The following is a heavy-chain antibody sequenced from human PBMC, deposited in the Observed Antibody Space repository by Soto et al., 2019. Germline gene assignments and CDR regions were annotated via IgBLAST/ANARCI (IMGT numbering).Heavy chain of an antibody. CDR3: ARDADTTMGYAMDV. Sequence: GGSLRLSCVASGFTFSSHGMRWVRQAPGKGLEWVAVIWYDGSNKDYADAVKGRFTTSRDNSKNTLYLQMNSLRAEDTAVYYCARDADTTMGYAMDVWGKGTKVTVAS. V-gene: IGHV3-33*01. D-gene: IGHD5-18*01. CDR1: GFTFSSHG. CDR2: IWYDGSNK. J-gene: IGHJ6*04.